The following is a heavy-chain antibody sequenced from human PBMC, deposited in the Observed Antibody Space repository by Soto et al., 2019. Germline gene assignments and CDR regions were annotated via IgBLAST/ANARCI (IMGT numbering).Heavy chain of an antibody. CDR2: IYYSGTT. V-gene: IGHV4-39*01. CDR3: ARLGKLYGSTYYFGMDV. Sequence: SCKASGGTFSSTSYYWGWIRQPPGKGLECIGNIYYSGTTYYNPSLKSRLTISVDTSKNQFSLKLTSVTAADTAMYYCARLGKLYGSTYYFGMDVWGQGTTVTVSS. J-gene: IGHJ6*02. CDR1: GGTFSSTSYY. D-gene: IGHD3-16*01.